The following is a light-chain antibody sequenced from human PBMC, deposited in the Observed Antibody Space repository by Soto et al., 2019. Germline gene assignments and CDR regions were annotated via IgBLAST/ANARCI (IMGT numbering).Light chain of an antibody. J-gene: IGLJ1*01. CDR2: KDS. CDR1: ALPKQY. Sequence: SYELTQPPSVSVSPGQTARITCSGDALPKQYAYWYQQKPGQAPVLVIYKDSERPSGISERFSGSSSGTTVTLTISGVQAEDEADYYCQSADSSGTYPLVFGTGTKVTVL. V-gene: IGLV3-25*02. CDR3: QSADSSGTYPLV.